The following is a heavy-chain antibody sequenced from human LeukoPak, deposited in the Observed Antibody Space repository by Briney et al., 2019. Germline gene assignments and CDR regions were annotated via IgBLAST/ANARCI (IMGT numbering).Heavy chain of an antibody. CDR3: ARESRRYYDSSGYYDAFDI. J-gene: IGHJ3*02. CDR2: IYTSGST. D-gene: IGHD3-22*01. Sequence: SETLSLTCTVSGGSISSYYWSWIRQPAGKGLEWIGRIYTSGSTNYNPSLKSRVTMSVDTSKNQFSLKLSSVTAADTAVYYCARESRRYYDSSGYYDAFDIWGQGTMVTVSS. V-gene: IGHV4-4*07. CDR1: GGSISSYY.